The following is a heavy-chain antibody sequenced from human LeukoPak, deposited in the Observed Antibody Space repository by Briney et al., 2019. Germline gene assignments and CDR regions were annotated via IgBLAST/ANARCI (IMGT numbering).Heavy chain of an antibody. J-gene: IGHJ6*02. V-gene: IGHV3-13*04. CDR2: IGRSGDT. Sequence: GGSLRLSCAAAGFTFNAYDMHWVRQPIGKGLEWVTYIGRSGDTYYAGSVKCRFTISRDNAKNTLYLQMNSLRAEDTAVYYCARENGVVAATLGGSYYYGMDVWGQGTTVTVSS. CDR3: ARENGVVAATLGGSYYYGMDV. CDR1: GFTFNAYD. D-gene: IGHD2-15*01.